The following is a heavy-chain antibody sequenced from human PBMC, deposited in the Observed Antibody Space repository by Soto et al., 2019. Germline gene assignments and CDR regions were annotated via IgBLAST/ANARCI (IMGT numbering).Heavy chain of an antibody. CDR2: IYYSGST. Sequence: QVQLQESGPGLVKPSETLSLTCTVSGGSISSYYWSWIRQPPGKGLEWIGYIYYSGSTNYNPSLKSRVTISVDTSKNQFSLKLSSVTAADTAVYYCARQKVDFWSGYGTIDYWGQGTLVTVSS. CDR3: ARQKVDFWSGYGTIDY. V-gene: IGHV4-59*01. CDR1: GGSISSYY. J-gene: IGHJ4*02. D-gene: IGHD3-3*01.